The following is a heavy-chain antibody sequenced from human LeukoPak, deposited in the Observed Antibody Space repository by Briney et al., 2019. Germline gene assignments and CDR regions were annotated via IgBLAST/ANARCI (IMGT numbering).Heavy chain of an antibody. CDR1: GYTFTGYY. D-gene: IGHD6-19*01. V-gene: IGHV1-2*02. CDR2: INPNSGGT. J-gene: IGHJ4*02. Sequence: GASVKVSCKASGYTFTGYYMHWVRQAPGQGLEWMGWINPNSGGTNHAQKFQGRVTMTRDTSISTAYMELSRLRSDDTAVYYCARTGPVAVAGDFDYWGQGTLVTVSS. CDR3: ARTGPVAVAGDFDY.